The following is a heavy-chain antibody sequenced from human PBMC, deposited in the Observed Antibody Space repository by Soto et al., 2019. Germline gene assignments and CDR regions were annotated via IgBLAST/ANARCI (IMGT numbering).Heavy chain of an antibody. V-gene: IGHV1-69*01. D-gene: IGHD3-10*01. J-gene: IGHJ5*02. CDR2: IIPIFGTA. CDR1: GGTFSSYA. Sequence: QVQLVQSGAEVKKPGSSVKVSYKASGGTFSSYAISWVRQAPGQGLEWMGGIIPIFGTANYAQKFQGRVTITADESTSTAYMELSSLRSEDTAVYYCARDGLVGFGDYNWFDPWGQGTLVTVSS. CDR3: ARDGLVGFGDYNWFDP.